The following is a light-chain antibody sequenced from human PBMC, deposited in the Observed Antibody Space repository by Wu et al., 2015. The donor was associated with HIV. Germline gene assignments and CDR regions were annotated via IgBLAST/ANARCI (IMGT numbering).Light chain of an antibody. CDR3: QQYGGSPPVT. Sequence: LAWYQHKPGQVPGSSSMLLPTGPLASPDRFNGSGSGTDFILTISGLEPEDSAVYFCQQYGGSPPVTFGQGTRLEIK. J-gene: IGKJ5*01. V-gene: IGKV3-20*01. CDR2: LLP.